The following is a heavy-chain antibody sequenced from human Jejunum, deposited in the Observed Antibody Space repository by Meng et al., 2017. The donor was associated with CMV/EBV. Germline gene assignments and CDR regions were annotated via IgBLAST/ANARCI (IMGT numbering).Heavy chain of an antibody. CDR2: LYSGGNT. Sequence: LVESGGDLVTPGGSLRLSCAAAGFTVSPNYMSWVRQAPGKGLEWVSALYSGGNTYYADSVKGRFTLSRDNSKNTLYLQMSSLGVEDTAVYYCASGYIEGHHLGYWGQGTLVTVSS. D-gene: IGHD6-13*01. CDR3: ASGYIEGHHLGY. J-gene: IGHJ4*02. CDR1: GFTVSPNY. V-gene: IGHV3-66*01.